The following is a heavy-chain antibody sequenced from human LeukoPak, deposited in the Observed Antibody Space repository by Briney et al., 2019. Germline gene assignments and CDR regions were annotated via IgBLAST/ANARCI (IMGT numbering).Heavy chain of an antibody. CDR2: IYPGDSDT. Sequence: GESLKISCKGSGCSFTSYWIGWVRQMPGKGLEWMGIIYPGDSDTRYSPSFQGQVTISADKSISTAYLQWSSLKASDTAMYYCARLEADYGDSRGEAFDIWGQGTMVTVSS. J-gene: IGHJ3*02. D-gene: IGHD4-17*01. CDR1: GCSFTSYW. V-gene: IGHV5-51*01. CDR3: ARLEADYGDSRGEAFDI.